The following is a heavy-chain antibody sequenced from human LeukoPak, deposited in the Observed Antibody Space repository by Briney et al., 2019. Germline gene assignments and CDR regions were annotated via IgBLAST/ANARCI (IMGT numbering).Heavy chain of an antibody. D-gene: IGHD6-13*01. J-gene: IGHJ5*02. CDR1: AYSISSGYY. V-gene: IGHV4-38-2*02. Sequence: SETLSLTCIVSAYSISSGYYWGWIRQPPGKGLEWIGSINHSGSTNYNPSLKSRVTISVDTSKNQFSLKLSSVTAADTAVYYCARHGKTRAYSSSWYPQRWFDPWGQGTLVTVSS. CDR2: INHSGST. CDR3: ARHGKTRAYSSSWYPQRWFDP.